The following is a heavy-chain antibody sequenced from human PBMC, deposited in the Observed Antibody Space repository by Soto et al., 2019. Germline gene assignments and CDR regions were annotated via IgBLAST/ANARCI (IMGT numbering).Heavy chain of an antibody. CDR3: ASERESYCRADCSGTLDY. V-gene: IGHV3-30*03. CDR1: GLTFSAYG. CDR2: ISYDGTNK. D-gene: IGHD2-21*02. Sequence: QVQLVESGGGVVQSGRSLRLSCAASGLTFSAYGMHWVRQAPGKGLEWVAVISYDGTNKFYADSVRGRFTISRDNSKNTLSLQMNSLRTEDTAVYFCASERESYCRADCSGTLDYWGQGTLVTVSS. J-gene: IGHJ4*02.